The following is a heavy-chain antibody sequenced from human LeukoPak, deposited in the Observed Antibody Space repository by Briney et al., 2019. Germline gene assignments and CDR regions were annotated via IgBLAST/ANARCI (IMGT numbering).Heavy chain of an antibody. D-gene: IGHD6-13*01. V-gene: IGHV3-30*07. CDR3: VSSSWYYFDY. CDR2: ISYDGSNK. CDR1: GFTFSSYA. J-gene: IGHJ4*02. Sequence: GRSLRLSCAASGFTFSSYAMHWVRQAPGKGLEWVAVISYDGSNKYYADSVKGRFTISRDNSKNTLYLQMNSLRAEDTAVYYCVSSSWYYFDYWGQGTLVTVSS.